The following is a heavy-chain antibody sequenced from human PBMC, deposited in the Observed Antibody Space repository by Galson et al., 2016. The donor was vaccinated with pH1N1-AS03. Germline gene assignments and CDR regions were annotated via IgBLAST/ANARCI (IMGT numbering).Heavy chain of an antibody. Sequence: ETMSLTCTVSGVSVSSYHWSWIRQSAGKGLEWIGRMYDSGVTSYNPSLRSRVTMSVDRSKNQLSLRVTSVTGADTAIYYCARPPHNANPGFDYWGQGTLVTVSS. CDR3: ARPPHNANPGFDY. CDR2: MYDSGVT. D-gene: IGHD1-14*01. V-gene: IGHV4-4*07. J-gene: IGHJ4*02. CDR1: GVSVSSYH.